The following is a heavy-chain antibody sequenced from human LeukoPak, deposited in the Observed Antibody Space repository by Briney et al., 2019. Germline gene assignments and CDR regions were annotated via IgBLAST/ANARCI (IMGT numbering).Heavy chain of an antibody. D-gene: IGHD1-26*01. Sequence: ASVKVSCKASGYTFTSYGINWVRQATGQGLEWMGWMNPNSGNTGYAQKFQGRVTMTRNTSISTAYMELSSLRSEDTAVYYCARAWGLLDYYYYYGMDVWGQGTTVTVSS. CDR1: GYTFTSYG. V-gene: IGHV1-8*01. CDR3: ARAWGLLDYYYYYGMDV. CDR2: MNPNSGNT. J-gene: IGHJ6*02.